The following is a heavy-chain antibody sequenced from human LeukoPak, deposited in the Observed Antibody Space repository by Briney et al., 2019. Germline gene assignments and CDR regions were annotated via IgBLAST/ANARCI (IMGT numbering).Heavy chain of an antibody. CDR2: IWYDGSNK. D-gene: IGHD1-1*01. V-gene: IGHV3-33*01. Sequence: GGSLRLSCAASGFTFSSYGMHWVRQAPGKGLEWVAVIWYDGSNKYYADSVKGRFTISRDNSKNTLYLQMNSLRVEDTAIYYCARGQEFDDGVFDSWGQGTLVTVSS. CDR3: ARGQEFDDGVFDS. CDR1: GFTFSSYG. J-gene: IGHJ4*02.